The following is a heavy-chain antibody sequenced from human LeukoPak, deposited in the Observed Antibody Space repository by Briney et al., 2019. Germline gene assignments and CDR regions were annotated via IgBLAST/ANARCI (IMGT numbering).Heavy chain of an antibody. CDR3: ARGRPRQQWLVPDY. CDR2: MNPNSGNT. CDR1: GYTFTSYD. Sequence: ASVKVSCKASGYTFTSYDINWVRQATGQGLEWMGWMNPNSGNTGYAQKFQGRVTMTRNTSISTAYMELSSLRSEDTAVYYCARGRPRQQWLVPDYWGQGTLVTVSS. V-gene: IGHV1-8*01. D-gene: IGHD6-19*01. J-gene: IGHJ4*02.